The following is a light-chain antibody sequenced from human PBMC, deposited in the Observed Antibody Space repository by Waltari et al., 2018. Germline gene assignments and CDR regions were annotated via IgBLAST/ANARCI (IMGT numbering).Light chain of an antibody. CDR1: ASNIGNNV. V-gene: IGLV1-44*01. CDR2: RNC. CDR3: AAWDDSLNGRWV. Sequence: QPVLTQPPSASGTPGHTVTISCSGGASNIGNNVVNWYQQLPGTAPKLVIYRNCLPPSGCPDRFSGSKSGTSASLAISGLQSEDEADYYCAAWDDSLNGRWVFGGGTKVTVL. J-gene: IGLJ3*02.